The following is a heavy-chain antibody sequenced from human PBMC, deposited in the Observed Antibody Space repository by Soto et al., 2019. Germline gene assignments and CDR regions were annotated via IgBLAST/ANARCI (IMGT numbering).Heavy chain of an antibody. CDR2: IIPIFGTA. Sequence: SVKVSCKASGGTFSSYAISWVRQAPGQGLEWMGGIIPIFGTANYAQKFQGRVTITADKSTSTAYMGLSSLRSEDTAVYYCASDYYYDSSGYYFRWFDPWGQGTLVTVSS. CDR1: GGTFSSYA. V-gene: IGHV1-69*06. J-gene: IGHJ5*02. CDR3: ASDYYYDSSGYYFRWFDP. D-gene: IGHD3-22*01.